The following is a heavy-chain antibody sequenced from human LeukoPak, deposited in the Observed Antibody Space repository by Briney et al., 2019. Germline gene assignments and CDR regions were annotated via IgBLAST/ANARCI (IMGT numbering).Heavy chain of an antibody. J-gene: IGHJ6*02. CDR1: GGSISSSSYY. CDR2: IYYSGST. CDR3: ARGAPYYYVSSGYIDGMDV. D-gene: IGHD3-22*01. Sequence: SETLSLTCTVSGGSISSSSYYWGWIRQPPGKGLEWIGSIYYSGSTYYNPSLKSRVTISVDTSKNQFSLKLSSVTAADTAVYYCARGAPYYYVSSGYIDGMDVWGQGTTVTVSS. V-gene: IGHV4-39*01.